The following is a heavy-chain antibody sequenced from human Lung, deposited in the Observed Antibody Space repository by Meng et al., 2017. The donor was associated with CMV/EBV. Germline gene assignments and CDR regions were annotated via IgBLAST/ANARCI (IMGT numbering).Heavy chain of an antibody. CDR3: AKDDPVFHY. CDR1: GFTFSSYG. V-gene: IGHV3-30*02. CDR2: IRNDESDK. J-gene: IGHJ4*02. Sequence: VHLGESGGGVVQPGVSLSLSCAASGFTFSSYGMHWVRQAPGKGPEWVAFIRNDESDKYYGDSVKGRFTISRDTSKNTVDLQMNSLRTEDTAVYYCAKDDPVFHYWGQGTLVTVSS.